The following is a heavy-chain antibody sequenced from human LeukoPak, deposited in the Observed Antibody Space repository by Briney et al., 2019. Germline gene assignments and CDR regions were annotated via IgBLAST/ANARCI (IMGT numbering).Heavy chain of an antibody. CDR1: GFTFSSYG. CDR3: ARDDSVVVTATKEDYYYYGMDV. D-gene: IGHD2-21*02. Sequence: GGSLRLSCAASGFTFSSYGMHWVRQAPGKGLEWVAVISYDGSNKYYADSVKGRFTISRDNSKNTLYLQMNSLRAEDTAVYYCARDDSVVVTATKEDYYYYGMDVWGQGTTVTVSS. J-gene: IGHJ6*02. V-gene: IGHV3-30*19. CDR2: ISYDGSNK.